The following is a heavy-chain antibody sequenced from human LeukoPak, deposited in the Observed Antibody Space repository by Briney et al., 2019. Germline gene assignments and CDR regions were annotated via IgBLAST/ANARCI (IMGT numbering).Heavy chain of an antibody. CDR1: GVSISSHY. V-gene: IGHV4-59*11. CDR3: AREVLQGSSQGMDV. CDR2: IYDSGNT. D-gene: IGHD3-3*01. Sequence: PSETLSLTCTVSGVSISSHYLSWVRQPPGQGLEWLAYIYDSGNTNYNPSLKSRLSISMDTSKNQFSLNLTSVTAAVTAVYYCAREVLQGSSQGMDVWGKGTTVIVSS. J-gene: IGHJ6*04.